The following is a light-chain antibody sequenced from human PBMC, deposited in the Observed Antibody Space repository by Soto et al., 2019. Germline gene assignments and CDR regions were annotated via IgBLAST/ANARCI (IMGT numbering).Light chain of an antibody. CDR3: SSYTRSSSVL. CDR1: SSDVGYYNY. CDR2: EVR. Sequence: QSALTQPASVSGSPGQSITISCTGTSSDVGYYNYVSWYQQHLGKAPKVLIYEVRNRPSGASSRFSGSKSGNTAFLTISGLQPEDEADYYCSSYTRSSSVLFGGGTKVTVL. V-gene: IGLV2-14*01. J-gene: IGLJ2*01.